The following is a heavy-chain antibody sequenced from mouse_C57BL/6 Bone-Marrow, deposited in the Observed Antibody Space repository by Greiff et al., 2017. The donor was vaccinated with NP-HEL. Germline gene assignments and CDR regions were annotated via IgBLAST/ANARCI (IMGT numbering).Heavy chain of an antibody. CDR1: GYTFTSYW. CDR3: ARLCGGY. Sequence: QVQLQQPGAELVMPGASVKLSCKASGYTFTSYWMHWVKQRPGQGLEWIGEIDPSDSSTNYNQKFKGKSTLTVDKSSSTAYMQLISLTSEDSAVYYCARLCGGYWGQGTTLTVSS. CDR2: IDPSDSST. V-gene: IGHV1-69*01. J-gene: IGHJ2*01.